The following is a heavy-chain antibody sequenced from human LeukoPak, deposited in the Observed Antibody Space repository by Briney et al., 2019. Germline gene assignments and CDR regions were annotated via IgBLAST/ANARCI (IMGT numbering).Heavy chain of an antibody. D-gene: IGHD2-2*01. CDR1: GGSISSYY. J-gene: IGHJ2*01. CDR2: IYTSGST. Sequence: SETLSLTCTVSGGSISSYYWSWIRQPPGKGLEWIGYIYTSGSTNYNPSLKSRVTISVDTSKNQFSLKLSSVTAADTAVYYCARVSYRSSISCYGNFDLWGRGTLVTVSS. V-gene: IGHV4-4*09. CDR3: ARVSYRSSISCYGNFDL.